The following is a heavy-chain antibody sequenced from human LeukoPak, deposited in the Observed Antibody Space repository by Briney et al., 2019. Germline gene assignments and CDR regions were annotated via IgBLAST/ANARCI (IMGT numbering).Heavy chain of an antibody. CDR3: ARTVSGSYSGYYMDV. V-gene: IGHV4-39*07. J-gene: IGHJ6*03. CDR1: GGSISSSSYY. CDR2: IYYSGST. D-gene: IGHD1-26*01. Sequence: SETLSLTCTVSGGSISSSSYYWGWIRQPPGKGLEWIGSIYYSGSTYYNPSLKSRVTISVDASKNQFSLKLSSVTAADTAVYYCARTVSGSYSGYYMDVWGKGTTVTISS.